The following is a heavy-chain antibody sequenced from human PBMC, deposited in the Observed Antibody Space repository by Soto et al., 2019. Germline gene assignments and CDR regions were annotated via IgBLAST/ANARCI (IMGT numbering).Heavy chain of an antibody. CDR3: ASPVGATRYYYYYGMDV. Sequence: GESLKISCKGSGYSFTSYWISWVRQMPGKGLEWMGRIDPSDSYTNYSPSFQGHVTISADKSISTAYLQWSSLKASDTAMYYCASPVGATRYYYYYGMDVGGQGTTVTVSS. V-gene: IGHV5-10-1*01. D-gene: IGHD1-26*01. J-gene: IGHJ6*02. CDR2: IDPSDSYT. CDR1: GYSFTSYW.